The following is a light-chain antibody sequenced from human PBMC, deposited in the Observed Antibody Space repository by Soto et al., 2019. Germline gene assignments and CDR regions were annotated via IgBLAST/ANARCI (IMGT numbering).Light chain of an antibody. Sequence: EIVLTQSPGTLSLTPLERATLSCIASQSVSNYLAWYQRKPGQAPRLLIYGASSRATGIPDRFSGSGSGTDFTLTISRLEPEDFAVYYCHQYGGSPQTFGQGTKV. CDR1: QSVSNY. V-gene: IGKV3-20*01. CDR3: HQYGGSPQT. J-gene: IGKJ1*01. CDR2: GAS.